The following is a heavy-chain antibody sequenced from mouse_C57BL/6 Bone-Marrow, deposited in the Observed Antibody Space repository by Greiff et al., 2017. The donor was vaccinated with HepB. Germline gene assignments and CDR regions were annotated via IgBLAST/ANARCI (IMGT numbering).Heavy chain of an antibody. CDR3: ARRVVTFYYYAMDY. V-gene: IGHV2-2*01. CDR1: GFSLTSYG. D-gene: IGHD2-2*01. J-gene: IGHJ4*01. CDR2: IWSGGST. Sequence: VKLVESGPGLVQPSQSLSITCTVSGFSLTSYGVHWVRQSPGKGLEWLGVIWSGGSTDYNAAFISRLSISKDNSKSQVFFKMNSLQADDTAIYYCARRVVTFYYYAMDYWGQGTSVTVSS.